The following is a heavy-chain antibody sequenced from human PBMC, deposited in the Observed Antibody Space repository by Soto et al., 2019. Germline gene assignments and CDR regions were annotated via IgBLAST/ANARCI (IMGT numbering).Heavy chain of an antibody. CDR2: IYSGGYT. V-gene: IGHV3-53*01. CDR1: GFTVSNNY. J-gene: IGHJ4*02. Sequence: EVQLVESGGGLIQPGGSLRLSCAVSGFTVSNNYMSWVRQAPGKGLEGVSVIYSGGYTAYGDSVKGRFTISRDNSKNTIFLKNNTLSADDRAGYYWGTRAGGGGYWGQGTLVTVSS. CDR3: GTRAGGGGY. D-gene: IGHD3-10*01.